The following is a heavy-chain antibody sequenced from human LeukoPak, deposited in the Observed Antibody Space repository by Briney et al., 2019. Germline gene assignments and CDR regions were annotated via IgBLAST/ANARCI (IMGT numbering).Heavy chain of an antibody. V-gene: IGHV1-46*01. CDR2: INPSGGRT. J-gene: IGHJ3*02. D-gene: IGHD3-10*01. CDR3: VRDGEVIIKPAASFPHDAFDI. CDR1: GYTFTSYY. Sequence: ASVKVSCKASGYTFTSYYMHWVRQTPGQGLEWMGIINPSGGRTNYAPKFQGRVTMTRDTATSTVYMELSSLRSEDTAVYYCVRDGEVIIKPAASFPHDAFDIWGQGTMVIVSS.